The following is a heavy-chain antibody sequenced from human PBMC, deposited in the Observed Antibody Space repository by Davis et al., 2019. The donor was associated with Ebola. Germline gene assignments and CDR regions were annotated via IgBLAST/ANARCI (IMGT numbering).Heavy chain of an antibody. CDR3: ARKFDYYYGMDV. CDR1: GYTFTGYY. CDR2: INPNSGGT. D-gene: IGHD3-16*01. J-gene: IGHJ6*02. Sequence: ASVKVSCKASGYTFTGYYMHWVRQAPGQGLEWMGRINPNSGGTNYAQKFQGRVTMTRDTSISTAYMELSRLRSDDTAVYYCARKFDYYYGMDVWGQGTTVTVSS. V-gene: IGHV1-2*06.